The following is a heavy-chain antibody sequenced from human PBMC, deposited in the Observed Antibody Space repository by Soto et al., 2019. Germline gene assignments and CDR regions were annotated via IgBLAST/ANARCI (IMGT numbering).Heavy chain of an antibody. J-gene: IGHJ4*02. CDR2: IYSSGST. CDR1: GGSIRSGGYY. D-gene: IGHD3-10*01. V-gene: IGHV4-31*03. CDR3: TRGFRSYSDC. Sequence: QVQLQESGPGLVKPSQTLSLTCTVSGGSIRSGGYYWNWIRQHPGEGLEWIGNIYSSGSTYYNPSVKSRLTISLDTSKNQFSLKLTSVTAADTAVYYCTRGFRSYSDCWGQGTLVTVSS.